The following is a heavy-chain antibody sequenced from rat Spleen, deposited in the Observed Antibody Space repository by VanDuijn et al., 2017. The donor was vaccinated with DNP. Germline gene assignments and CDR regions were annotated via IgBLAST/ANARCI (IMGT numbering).Heavy chain of an antibody. V-gene: IGHV5-31*01. CDR1: GFTFSNYW. CDR3: ARGIYYGLGWYFDF. D-gene: IGHD1-6*01. Sequence: EVQLVESGGGLVQSGRSLKVSCAASGFTFSNYWMTWIRQVPGKGLEWVASITSSGGSTYYPDSVRGRFTISRDNAKNTLYLQMNSLRSEDTATYYCARGIYYGLGWYFDFWGPGTMVTVSS. J-gene: IGHJ1*01. CDR2: ITSSGGST.